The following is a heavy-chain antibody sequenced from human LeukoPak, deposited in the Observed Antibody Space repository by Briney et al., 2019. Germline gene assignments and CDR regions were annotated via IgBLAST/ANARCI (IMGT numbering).Heavy chain of an antibody. Sequence: ASVKVSCKASGYTFTSYYMHWVRQAPGQGLQWMGIINPSGGSTNYAQKFQGRVTMTRDTSTSTVYMELSSLRSEDTAVYYCASWAGEAKNGLWSGPFDYWGQGTLVTVSS. CDR1: GYTFTSYY. D-gene: IGHD3-3*01. CDR2: INPSGGST. V-gene: IGHV1-46*01. CDR3: ASWAGEAKNGLWSGPFDY. J-gene: IGHJ4*02.